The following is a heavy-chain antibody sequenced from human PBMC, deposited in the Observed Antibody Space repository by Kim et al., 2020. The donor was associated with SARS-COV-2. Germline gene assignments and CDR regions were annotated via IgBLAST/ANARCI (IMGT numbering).Heavy chain of an antibody. Sequence: SETLSLTCTVSGGSISSYYWSWIRQPAGKGLEWIGRIYTSGSTNYNPSLKSRVTMSVDTSKNQFSLKLSSVTAADTAVYYCASSVFWSGYYSVWRFDYWGQGTLVTVSS. CDR2: IYTSGST. J-gene: IGHJ4*02. CDR3: ASSVFWSGYYSVWRFDY. V-gene: IGHV4-4*07. CDR1: GGSISSYY. D-gene: IGHD3-3*01.